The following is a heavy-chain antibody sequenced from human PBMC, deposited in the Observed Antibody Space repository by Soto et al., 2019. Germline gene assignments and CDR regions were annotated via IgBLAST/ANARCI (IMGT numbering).Heavy chain of an antibody. CDR3: ARHPGYYDILTGYSTYYFDY. CDR2: IYYRGHT. Sequence: QVQLQESGPGLVKPSETLSLTCTVSGGSISNYYWCWIRQPPGKGLEWIGYIYYRGHTNYNPSLKRRVTISLDQSKNQSSLKLSSVTAADTAVYYCARHPGYYDILTGYSTYYFDYWGQGILVTVSS. D-gene: IGHD3-9*01. CDR1: GGSISNYY. J-gene: IGHJ4*02. V-gene: IGHV4-59*08.